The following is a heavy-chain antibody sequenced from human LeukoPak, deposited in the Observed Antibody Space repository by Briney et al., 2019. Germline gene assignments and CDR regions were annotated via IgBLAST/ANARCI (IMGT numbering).Heavy chain of an antibody. D-gene: IGHD6-19*01. CDR3: ARMGIAVAAVAFDI. V-gene: IGHV3-21*04. CDR2: ISISSNYI. Sequence: GGSLRLSCAASGFTFSSYSMNWVRQAPGKGLEWVSSISISSNYIYYPDSLKGRFTISRDNAKNSLYLQMNSLRAEDTALYYCARMGIAVAAVAFDIWGQGTMVTVSS. CDR1: GFTFSSYS. J-gene: IGHJ3*02.